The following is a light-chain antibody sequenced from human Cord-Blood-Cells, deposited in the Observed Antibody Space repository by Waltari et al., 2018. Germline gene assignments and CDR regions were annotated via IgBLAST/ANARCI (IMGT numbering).Light chain of an antibody. Sequence: QSVLTQPPSVSGAPGQRVTISCTGSSSNIGAGYDVNWYQQLPGTAPNLLIYGNSNRPSGVPDRFSGSKSGTSASRAITGLQAEDEADYYCQSYDSSLSGVVFGGGTKLTVL. J-gene: IGLJ2*01. CDR3: QSYDSSLSGVV. V-gene: IGLV1-40*01. CDR2: GNS. CDR1: SSNIGAGYD.